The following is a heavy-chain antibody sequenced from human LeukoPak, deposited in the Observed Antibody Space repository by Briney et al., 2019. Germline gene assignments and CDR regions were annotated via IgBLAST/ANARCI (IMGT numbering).Heavy chain of an antibody. Sequence: GRSLRLSCAASGFTFSSYAMHWARQAPGKGLEWVAVISYDGSNKYYADSVKGRFTISRDNSKNTLYLQMNSLRAEDTAVYYCAKVVPEGGGFDYWGQGTLVTVSS. V-gene: IGHV3-30-3*01. CDR3: AKVVPEGGGFDY. J-gene: IGHJ4*02. D-gene: IGHD3-16*01. CDR1: GFTFSSYA. CDR2: ISYDGSNK.